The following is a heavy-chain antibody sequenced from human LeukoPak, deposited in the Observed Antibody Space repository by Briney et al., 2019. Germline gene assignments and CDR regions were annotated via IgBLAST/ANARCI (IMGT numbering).Heavy chain of an antibody. J-gene: IGHJ4*02. D-gene: IGHD3-22*01. CDR1: GFTFSSYS. V-gene: IGHV3-21*01. Sequence: PGGSLRLSCAASGFTFSSYSMNWVRQAPGKGLEWVSSISSSSSYIYYADSVKGRFTISRDNAKNSLYLQMNSLRAEDTAVYYCARVEGYYYDSRYFDYWGQGTLVTVSS. CDR3: ARVEGYYYDSRYFDY. CDR2: ISSSSSYI.